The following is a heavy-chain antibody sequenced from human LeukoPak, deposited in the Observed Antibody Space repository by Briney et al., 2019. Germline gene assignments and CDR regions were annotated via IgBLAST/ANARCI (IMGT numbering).Heavy chain of an antibody. D-gene: IGHD5-18*01. CDR1: GFTFDDYS. V-gene: IGHV3-43*01. CDR2: VSWDGGSI. J-gene: IGHJ4*02. Sequence: GGSLRLSCAASGFTFDDYSMHWVRHRPGKGLEWVSLVSWDGGSIYYADSVRGRFTIPRDNRKGSLFLQMKSLKTEDSALYFCARDRGGNSAGFDSWGQGTLVTVSS. CDR3: ARDRGGNSAGFDS.